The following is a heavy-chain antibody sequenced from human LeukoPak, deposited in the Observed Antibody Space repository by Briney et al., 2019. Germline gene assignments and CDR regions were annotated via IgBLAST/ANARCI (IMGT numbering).Heavy chain of an antibody. V-gene: IGHV5-51*01. CDR1: GYSFTSYW. Sequence: GESLKISCKGSGYSFTSYWIGRVRQMPGKGLEWMGIIYPGDSDTRYSPSFEGQVTISADKSISTAHLQWSSLKASDTAMYYCARGLDGSGSYYKTPFDYWGQGTLVTVSS. J-gene: IGHJ4*02. D-gene: IGHD3-10*01. CDR2: IYPGDSDT. CDR3: ARGLDGSGSYYKTPFDY.